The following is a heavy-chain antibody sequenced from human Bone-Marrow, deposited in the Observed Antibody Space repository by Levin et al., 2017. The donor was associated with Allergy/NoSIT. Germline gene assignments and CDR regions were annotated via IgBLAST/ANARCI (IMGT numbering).Heavy chain of an antibody. CDR1: GFTFGDFA. J-gene: IGHJ2*01. Sequence: GSLRLSCTASGFTFGDFAVTWFRQAPGKGLEWVGFIRSKTYGGTTEYAASVQGRFSISRDDSKSIAYLQMNSLKIEDTALYYCSRDRSGSWFFDLWGRGTLVTVSS. CDR2: IRSKTYGGTT. D-gene: IGHD6-25*01. CDR3: SRDRSGSWFFDL. V-gene: IGHV3-49*03.